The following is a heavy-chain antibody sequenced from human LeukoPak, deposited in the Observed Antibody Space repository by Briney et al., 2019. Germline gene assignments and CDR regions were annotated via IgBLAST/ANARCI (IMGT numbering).Heavy chain of an antibody. CDR3: ARQAGYSSGWYSFRPSGYYFDY. D-gene: IGHD6-19*01. CDR2: IYYSGST. V-gene: IGHV4-59*08. Sequence: PSETLSLTCTVSGGSISSYYWSWIRQPPGKGLEWIGYIYYSGSTNYNPSLKSRVTISVDTSKNQFSLKLSSVTAADTAVYYCARQAGYSSGWYSFRPSGYYFDYWGQGTLVTVSS. J-gene: IGHJ4*02. CDR1: GGSISSYY.